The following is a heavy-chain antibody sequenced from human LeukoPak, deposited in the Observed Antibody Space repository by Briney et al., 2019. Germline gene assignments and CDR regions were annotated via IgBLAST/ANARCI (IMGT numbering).Heavy chain of an antibody. D-gene: IGHD2-2*01. J-gene: IGHJ5*02. CDR2: IYPGDSDT. CDR1: GYSFNTYW. CDR3: ARPYCSSTSCP. V-gene: IGHV5-51*01. Sequence: GESLKISCKGSGYSFNTYWIGWVRQMPGKGLEWMGIIYPGDSDTRYSPSFQGQVTISADKSISTTYLQWSSLKASDTAMYYCARPYCSSTSCPWGQGTLVTVSS.